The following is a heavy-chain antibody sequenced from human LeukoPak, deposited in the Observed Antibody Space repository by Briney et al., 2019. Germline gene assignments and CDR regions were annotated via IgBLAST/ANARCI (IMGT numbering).Heavy chain of an antibody. CDR2: ITGGGEYT. D-gene: IGHD2-15*01. Sequence: GGSLRLSCAAAGFTFSSYAMAWVRQSPGKGLEWASCITGGGEYTYHTDSVKGRFTISRDNSKNTLYLQMNSLRVEDTAVYYCAKGTLGKCSGGSCYPLDYWGQGTLVTVSS. CDR3: AKGTLGKCSGGSCYPLDY. CDR1: GFTFSSYA. J-gene: IGHJ4*02. V-gene: IGHV3-23*01.